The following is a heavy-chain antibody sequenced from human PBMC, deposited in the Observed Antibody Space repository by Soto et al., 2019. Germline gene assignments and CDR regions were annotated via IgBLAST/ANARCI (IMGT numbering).Heavy chain of an antibody. J-gene: IGHJ4*02. Sequence: PSQTLSLTCAISGDSLSSNSAAWNWIRQSPSRGLEWLGRTYYRSKWYNDYAVSVKSRITINPDTSKNQFSLQLNSVTPEDTAVYYCARGAWIQLWVHELFDYWGQGTLVTVSS. CDR3: ARGAWIQLWVHELFDY. D-gene: IGHD5-18*01. CDR1: GDSLSSNSAA. V-gene: IGHV6-1*01. CDR2: TYYRSKWYN.